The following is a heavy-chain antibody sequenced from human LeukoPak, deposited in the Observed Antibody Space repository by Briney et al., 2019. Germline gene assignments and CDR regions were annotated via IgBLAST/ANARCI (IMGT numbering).Heavy chain of an antibody. V-gene: IGHV3-53*01. D-gene: IGHD5-24*01. CDR3: ASGSSRDELDY. CDR1: GFTFSSYG. CDR2: IYSGGST. Sequence: HPGGSLRLSCAASGFTFSSYGMSWVRQAPGKGLEWVSVIYSGGSTYYADSVKGRFTISRDNSKNTLYLQMNSLRAEDTAVYYCASGSSRDELDYWGQGTLVTVSS. J-gene: IGHJ4*02.